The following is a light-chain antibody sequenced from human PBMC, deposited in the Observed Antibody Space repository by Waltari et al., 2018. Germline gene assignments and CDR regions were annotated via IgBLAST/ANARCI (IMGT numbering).Light chain of an antibody. V-gene: IGLV1-44*01. CDR1: NSNIGGNS. CDR3: AVWDHSRGGV. J-gene: IGLJ3*02. CDR2: NDN. Sequence: QSVLTQPPSASGTPGQRVTISCSGSNSNIGGNSVNWYQQLPGKAPKLLMYNDNPAPSGVPYRASASKSATSASLTMPGLQSEDEADYYCAVWDHSRGGVFGGGTKLTVL.